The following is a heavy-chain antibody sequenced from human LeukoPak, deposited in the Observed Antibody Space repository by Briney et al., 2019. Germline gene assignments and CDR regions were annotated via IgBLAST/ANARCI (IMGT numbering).Heavy chain of an antibody. CDR2: INPNSGGT. D-gene: IGHD1-26*01. V-gene: IGHV1-2*02. CDR1: GYTFTGYY. Sequence: ASVKVSCKASGYTFTGYYMHWVRQAPGQGLEWMGWINPNSGGTNYAQKFQGRVTMTRDTPISTAYMELSRLRSDDTAVYYCARALRVATRYSGSYGAWGQGTLVTVSS. CDR3: ARALRVATRYSGSYGA. J-gene: IGHJ5*02.